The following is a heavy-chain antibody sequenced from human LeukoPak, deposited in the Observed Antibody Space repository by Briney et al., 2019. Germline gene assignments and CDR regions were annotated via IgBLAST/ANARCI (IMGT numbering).Heavy chain of an antibody. J-gene: IGHJ4*02. CDR2: TNPNSGGT. CDR1: GYTFTGYY. Sequence: ASVKVSCKASGYTFTGYYLHWVRQAPGQGLEWMGWTNPNSGGTSYAQKSQGRVTMTRDTSISTAYMELSRLRSDDTAVYYCARDRGSSGWNFDFWGQGTLVTVSS. D-gene: IGHD6-19*01. V-gene: IGHV1-2*02. CDR3: ARDRGSSGWNFDF.